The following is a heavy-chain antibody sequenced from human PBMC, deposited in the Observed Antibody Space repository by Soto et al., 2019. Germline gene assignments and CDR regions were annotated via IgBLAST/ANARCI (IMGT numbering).Heavy chain of an antibody. J-gene: IGHJ3*02. CDR2: ISSSGSTI. V-gene: IGHV3-48*03. D-gene: IGHD4-17*01. CDR1: GFTFSSYE. Sequence: GGSLRLSCAASGFTFSSYEMNWVRQAPGKGLEWVSYISSSGSTIYYADSVKGRFTISRDNAKNSLYLQMNSLRAEDTAAYYCASQFWTSGDLNAFDIWGQGTMVTVSS. CDR3: ASQFWTSGDLNAFDI.